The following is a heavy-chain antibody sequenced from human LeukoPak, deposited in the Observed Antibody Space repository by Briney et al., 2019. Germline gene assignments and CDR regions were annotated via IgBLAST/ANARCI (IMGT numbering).Heavy chain of an antibody. CDR2: INPDSGDT. CDR3: ARDYCSSTSCLFDY. CDR1: GYTFTGYH. Sequence: ASVKVSCKASGYTFTGYHMHWVRQAPGQGLEWMGRINPDSGDTNYAQKFQGRVTMTRDTSISTAYMELSRLRSDDTAVYYCARDYCSSTSCLFDYWGQGTLVTVSS. V-gene: IGHV1-2*06. D-gene: IGHD2-2*01. J-gene: IGHJ4*02.